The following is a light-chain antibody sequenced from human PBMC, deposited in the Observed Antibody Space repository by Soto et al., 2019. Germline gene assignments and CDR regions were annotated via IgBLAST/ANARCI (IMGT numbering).Light chain of an antibody. V-gene: IGLV1-40*01. CDR2: GNN. CDR1: SSNIGAGYD. J-gene: IGLJ1*01. CDR3: QSYYSSMSGSV. Sequence: QSVLTRPPSVSGAPGQRVTLSCTGSSSNIGAGYDVHWYQQLPGTAPKLLIYGNNNRPSGVPDRFSGSKSGTSASLAITGLQAEDEADYYCQSYYSSMSGSVFGTGTKVTVL.